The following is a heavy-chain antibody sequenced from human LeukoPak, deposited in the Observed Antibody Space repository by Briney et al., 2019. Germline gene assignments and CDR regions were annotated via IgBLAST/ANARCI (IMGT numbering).Heavy chain of an antibody. J-gene: IGHJ6*02. D-gene: IGHD3-10*01. CDR3: ARGPILLWIHNGMDV. CDR1: GFIFGDHA. Sequence: GGSLRPSCRGYGFIFGDHARSRVPRPPGKGLERVGFIRSSAYVATTEYAASVEGRFIIPRDDSNGIAYLEMDSLETDDTALYYCARGPILLWIHNGMDVWGQGTTVVVSS. CDR2: IRSSAYVATT. V-gene: IGHV3-49*04.